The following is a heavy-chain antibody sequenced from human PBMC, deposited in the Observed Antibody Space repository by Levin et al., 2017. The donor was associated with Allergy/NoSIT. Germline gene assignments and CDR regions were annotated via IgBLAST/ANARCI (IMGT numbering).Heavy chain of an antibody. V-gene: IGHV3-66*01. D-gene: IGHD3-22*01. J-gene: IGHJ4*02. CDR3: ARVRYYDSSGYYWGNYFDY. CDR2: IYSGGST. CDR1: GFTVSSNY. Sequence: PGGSLRLSCAASGFTVSSNYMSWVRQAPGKGLEWVSVIYSGGSTYYADSVKGRFTISRDNSKNTLYLQMNSLRAEDTAVYYCARVRYYDSSGYYWGNYFDYWGQGTLVTVSS.